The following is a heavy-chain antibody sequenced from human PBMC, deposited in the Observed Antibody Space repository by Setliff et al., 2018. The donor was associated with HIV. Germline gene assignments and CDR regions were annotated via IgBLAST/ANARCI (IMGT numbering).Heavy chain of an antibody. V-gene: IGHV4-61*02. Sequence: PSETLSLTCTVSGDSMTRGSYYWTWIRQPAGKRLEWIGRVTVNGATEYNPSLQSRVTISVDTSETQFSLKVTSVTAADTATYYCSRGPPFDRWGRGTLVTV. CDR2: VTVNGAT. CDR3: SRGPPFDR. CDR1: GDSMTRGSYY. J-gene: IGHJ2*01.